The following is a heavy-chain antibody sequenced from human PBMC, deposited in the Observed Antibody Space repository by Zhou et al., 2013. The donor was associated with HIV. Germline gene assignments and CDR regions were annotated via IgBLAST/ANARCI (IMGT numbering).Heavy chain of an antibody. V-gene: IGHV1-8*02. CDR1: GYIFTTFD. CDR3: ARVHGYSSSWSIYYYYYMDV. D-gene: IGHD6-13*01. CDR2: MNPNSGDT. Sequence: QVQLVQSGAEVKKPGASVKVSCKASGYIFTTFDINWVRQATGQGLEWMGWMNPNSGDTGYAQKFQGRFTMTTNTSISTAYMELSSLRSDDTAVYYCARVHGYSSSWSIYYYYYMDVWGKGTTVTVSS. J-gene: IGHJ6*03.